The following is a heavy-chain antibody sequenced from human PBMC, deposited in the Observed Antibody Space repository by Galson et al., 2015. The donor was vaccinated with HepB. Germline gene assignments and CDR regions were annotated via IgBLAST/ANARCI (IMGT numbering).Heavy chain of an antibody. D-gene: IGHD5-18*01. Sequence: SVKVSCKASGGTFSSYAISWVRQAPGQGLEWMGGIIPIFGTANYAQRFQGRVTITADKSTSTAYMELSSLRSEDTAVYYCARDGKAVDTAMATARGFQGAYYYYYGMDVWGQGTTVTVSS. CDR2: IIPIFGTA. CDR1: GGTFSSYA. CDR3: ARDGKAVDTAMATARGFQGAYYYYYGMDV. V-gene: IGHV1-69*06. J-gene: IGHJ6*02.